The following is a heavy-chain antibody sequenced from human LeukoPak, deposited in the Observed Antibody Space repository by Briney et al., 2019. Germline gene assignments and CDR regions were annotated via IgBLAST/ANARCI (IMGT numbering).Heavy chain of an antibody. CDR1: GFTFSSYS. D-gene: IGHD6-19*01. V-gene: IGHV3-21*01. CDR2: ISSSSSYI. Sequence: GGSLRLSCAASGFTFSSYSMNWVRQAPGKGLEWVSSISSSSSYIYYADSVKGRFTISRDNAKNSLCLQMNSLRAEDTAVYYCARDNSPKYSSGWYDYGYWGQGTLVTVSS. J-gene: IGHJ4*02. CDR3: ARDNSPKYSSGWYDYGY.